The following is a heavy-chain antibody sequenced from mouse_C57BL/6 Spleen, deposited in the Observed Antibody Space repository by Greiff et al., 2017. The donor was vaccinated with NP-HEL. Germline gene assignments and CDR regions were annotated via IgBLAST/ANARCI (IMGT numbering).Heavy chain of an antibody. D-gene: IGHD2-3*01. J-gene: IGHJ3*01. CDR3: AREGYYGFAY. CDR2: IHPNSGST. CDR1: GYTFTSYW. Sequence: QVQLKQPGAELVKPGASVKLSCKASGYTFTSYWMHWVKQRPGQGLEWIGMIHPNSGSTNYNEKFKSKATLTVDKSSSTAYMQLSSLTSEDSAVYYCAREGYYGFAYWGQGTLVTVSA. V-gene: IGHV1-64*01.